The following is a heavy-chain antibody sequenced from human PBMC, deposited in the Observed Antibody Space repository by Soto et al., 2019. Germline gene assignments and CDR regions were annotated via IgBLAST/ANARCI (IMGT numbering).Heavy chain of an antibody. D-gene: IGHD6-19*01. Sequence: GGSLRLSCPASGFTLSSYWMSWVRQAPGKGLEWVANIKQDGSEKYYVDSVKGRFTISRDNAKNSLYLQMNSLRAEDTAVYYCARLIYSSGWLRSYGMDVWGQGTTVTVSS. J-gene: IGHJ6*02. V-gene: IGHV3-7*03. CDR2: IKQDGSEK. CDR1: GFTLSSYW. CDR3: ARLIYSSGWLRSYGMDV.